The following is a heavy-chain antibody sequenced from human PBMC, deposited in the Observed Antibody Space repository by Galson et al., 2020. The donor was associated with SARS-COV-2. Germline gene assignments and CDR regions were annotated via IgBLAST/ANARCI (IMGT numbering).Heavy chain of an antibody. CDR3: ATSLLRQITIFGVVTQGGWFDP. CDR1: GGSISSSSYY. Sequence: SETLSLTCTVSGGSISSSSYYWGRIRPPPGKGLEWIGSIYYSGSTYYNPSLKSRVTISVDTSKNQFTLKLSSVTAADTAVYDGATSLLRQITIFGVVTQGGWFDPWGQGTLVTVSS. V-gene: IGHV4-39*06. D-gene: IGHD3-3*01. CDR2: IYYSGST. J-gene: IGHJ5*02.